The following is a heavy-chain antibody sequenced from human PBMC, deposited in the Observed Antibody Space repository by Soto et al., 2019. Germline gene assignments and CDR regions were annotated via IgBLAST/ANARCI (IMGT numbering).Heavy chain of an antibody. Sequence: QVQLVESGGGVVQPGRSLRLSCAVSGFTVSTYGMHWVRQAPGKGLEWVAVISRDGVTKYYDDSVKGRFTISRDNSRNTLFLEMNSLRGDDMAVYYCTGEVSSGYWGQGTLVTVSS. V-gene: IGHV3-30*03. CDR1: GFTVSTYG. CDR3: TGEVSSGY. CDR2: ISRDGVTK. D-gene: IGHD2-8*02. J-gene: IGHJ4*02.